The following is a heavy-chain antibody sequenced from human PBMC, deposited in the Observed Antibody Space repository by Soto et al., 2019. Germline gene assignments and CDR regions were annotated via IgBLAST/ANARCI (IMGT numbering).Heavy chain of an antibody. D-gene: IGHD2-8*02. CDR1: VFSFSSYA. J-gene: IGHJ4*02. V-gene: IGHV3-23*01. Sequence: PVGSLRLSCAASVFSFSSYAMSCVRQPPGKGLEWVAIISGNGRTTYSADSVRGRFTISRDNSRNTLYLQMNSLRAEDTAVYYCAKDREGVLVLDAPFDFWGQGTLVTVSS. CDR3: AKDREGVLVLDAPFDF. CDR2: ISGNGRTT.